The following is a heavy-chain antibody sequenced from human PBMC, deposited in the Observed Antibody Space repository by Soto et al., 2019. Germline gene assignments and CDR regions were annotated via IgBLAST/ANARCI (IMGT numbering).Heavy chain of an antibody. J-gene: IGHJ6*02. V-gene: IGHV4-59*01. D-gene: IGHD7-27*01. Sequence: SETLSLTCSVSGASISPYYCSWIRQPPGKGLEWIGYIYYSGSTNYNPSLKSRVTISLDTSKNQFSLKLSSVTAADTAMYYCARDRGDRNDYYYGVDVWGQGTTVTVSS. CDR3: ARDRGDRNDYYYGVDV. CDR2: IYYSGST. CDR1: GASISPYY.